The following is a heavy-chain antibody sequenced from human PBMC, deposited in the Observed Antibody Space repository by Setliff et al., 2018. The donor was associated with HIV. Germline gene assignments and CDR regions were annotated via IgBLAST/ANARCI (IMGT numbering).Heavy chain of an antibody. CDR1: GYTLTELS. CDR2: FDPEDGNT. J-gene: IGHJ4*02. CDR3: ARAGAAETSHFDY. D-gene: IGHD2-15*01. V-gene: IGHV1-24*01. Sequence: ASVKVSCKVSGYTLTELSRHWVRQAPGKGLEWMGGFDPEDGNTIYAQKFQGRVTMTRDTSTSTVYMELISLRSEDTAVYYCARAGAAETSHFDYWGQGMLVTVSS.